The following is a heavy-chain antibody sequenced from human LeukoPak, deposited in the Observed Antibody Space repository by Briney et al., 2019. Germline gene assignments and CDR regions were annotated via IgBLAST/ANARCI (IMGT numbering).Heavy chain of an antibody. CDR2: INTNTGNP. CDR3: ARETPHYYGSVIDY. Sequence: ASVKVSYKASGYTFTSYAMNWVRQAPGQGLEWRGWINTNTGNPTYAQGFTGRFVFSLDTSVSTAYLQISSLKAEDTAVYYCARETPHYYGSVIDYWGQGTLVTVSS. J-gene: IGHJ4*02. CDR1: GYTFTSYA. V-gene: IGHV7-4-1*02. D-gene: IGHD3-10*01.